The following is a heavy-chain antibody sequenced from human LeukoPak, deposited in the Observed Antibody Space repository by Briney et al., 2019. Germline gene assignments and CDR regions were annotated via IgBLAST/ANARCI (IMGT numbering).Heavy chain of an antibody. CDR3: ARSHISSGSFD. D-gene: IGHD1-26*01. V-gene: IGHV4-39*07. J-gene: IGHJ4*02. CDR2: IYYRGST. Sequence: SETLSLTCTVSGGSISSSSYYWGWIRQPPGKGLEWIGSIYYRGSTYYNPSLKSRVTISVDTSKNQFSLKLSSVTAADTAVYYCARSHISSGSFDWGQGTLVTVSS. CDR1: GGSISSSSYY.